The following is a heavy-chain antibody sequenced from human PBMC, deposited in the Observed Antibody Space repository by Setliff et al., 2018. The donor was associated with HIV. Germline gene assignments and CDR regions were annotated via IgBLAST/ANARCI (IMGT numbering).Heavy chain of an antibody. J-gene: IGHJ4*02. CDR3: AASYGSSWFGPFDY. V-gene: IGHV4-39*01. Sequence: SETLSLTCSVSGASVSSGTYSWGWIRQRPGKGLEWIGSLYSSGRTFFKSSLRSRVTISVDTSRNQFSLRLDSSTAADTAIYFCAASYGSSWFGPFDYWGQGTLVTVSS. CDR1: GASVSSGTYS. D-gene: IGHD6-13*01. CDR2: LYSSGRT.